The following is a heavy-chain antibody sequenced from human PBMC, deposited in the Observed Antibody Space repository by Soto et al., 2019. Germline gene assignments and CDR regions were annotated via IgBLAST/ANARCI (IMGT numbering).Heavy chain of an antibody. CDR3: AKDLGGSGDY. Sequence: PGGSLRLSCAASGFTFSSYWMHWVRQAPGKGLEWVAVISYDGSNKYYADSVKGRFTISRDNSKNTLYLQMNSLRAEDTAVYYCAKDLGGSGDYWGQGTLVTVSS. V-gene: IGHV3-30*18. CDR2: ISYDGSNK. J-gene: IGHJ4*02. D-gene: IGHD3-10*01. CDR1: GFTFSSYW.